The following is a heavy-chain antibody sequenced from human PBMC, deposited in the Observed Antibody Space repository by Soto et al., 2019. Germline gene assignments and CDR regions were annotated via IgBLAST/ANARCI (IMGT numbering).Heavy chain of an antibody. CDR2: IYWDDDK. Sequence: QITLKESGPTLVKPTQTLTLTCSFSGFSLNTGGVGVAWIRQPPGKALEWLGIIYWDDDKHYSPSLKTRLTITKDTSKNQVVLTMTNMDPVDTATYYCGHSVVRFFMGAKYLDWLDSWGQGTLVTVSS. D-gene: IGHD3-16*01. CDR1: GFSLNTGGVG. V-gene: IGHV2-5*02. CDR3: GHSVVRFFMGAKYLDWLDS. J-gene: IGHJ5*01.